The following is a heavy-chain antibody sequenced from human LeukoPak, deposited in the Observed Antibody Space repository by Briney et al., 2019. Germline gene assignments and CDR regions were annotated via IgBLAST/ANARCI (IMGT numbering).Heavy chain of an antibody. CDR3: ARGGTAMVRNWYFDL. Sequence: SETLSLTCTVSGGSISSYYWSWIRQPPGKGLEWLGYIYYSGSTNYNPSLESRVTISVDTSKNQFSLKLSSVTAADTAVYYCARGGTAMVRNWYFDLWGRGTLVTVSS. CDR1: GGSISSYY. CDR2: IYYSGST. D-gene: IGHD5-18*01. J-gene: IGHJ2*01. V-gene: IGHV4-59*01.